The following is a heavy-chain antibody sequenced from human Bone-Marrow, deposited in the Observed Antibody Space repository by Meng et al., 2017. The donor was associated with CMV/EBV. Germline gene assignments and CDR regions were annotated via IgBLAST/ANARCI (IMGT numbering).Heavy chain of an antibody. CDR1: GGSISSTNW. Sequence: GSLRLSCAISGGSISSTNWWSWVRQPPGKGLEWTGEIYQSGTTNYNPSLKSRVTMSIDRSKNQFSLKLTSVTAADTAAYYCARGASRYCSSSLCYRAFDIWGQGTMVTVSS. CDR2: IYQSGTT. J-gene: IGHJ3*02. D-gene: IGHD2-2*01. CDR3: ARGASRYCSSSLCYRAFDI. V-gene: IGHV4-4*02.